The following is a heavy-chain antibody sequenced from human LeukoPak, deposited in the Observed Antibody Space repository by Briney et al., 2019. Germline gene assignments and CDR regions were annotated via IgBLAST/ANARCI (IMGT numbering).Heavy chain of an antibody. J-gene: IGHJ6*02. CDR2: ISHSGGT. V-gene: IGHV4-34*01. CDR1: VGSFNGYY. CDR3: ARVRSGWYDAMDV. D-gene: IGHD6-19*01. Sequence: SETLSLTCAVYVGSFNGYYWSWIRQPPGEGLEWIGEISHSGGTNYNASFKSRVTISLDMSKNQFSLRLSSVTAADTAVYYCARVRSGWYDAMDVWGQGTTVTVSS.